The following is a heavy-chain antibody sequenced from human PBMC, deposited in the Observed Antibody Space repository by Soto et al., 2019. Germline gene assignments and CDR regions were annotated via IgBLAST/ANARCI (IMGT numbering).Heavy chain of an antibody. CDR2: INHSGST. V-gene: IGHV4-34*01. D-gene: IGHD2-2*01. CDR1: GGSFSGYY. CDR3: ARVQDPFVVVPAAIKHPRYYYYGMDV. J-gene: IGHJ6*02. Sequence: QVQLQQWGAGLLKPSETLSLTCAVYGGSFSGYYWSWIRQPPGKGLEWIGEINHSGSTNYNPSLKSRVTISVDTSKNQFSLKLSSVTAADTAVYYCARVQDPFVVVPAAIKHPRYYYYGMDVWGQGTTVTVSS.